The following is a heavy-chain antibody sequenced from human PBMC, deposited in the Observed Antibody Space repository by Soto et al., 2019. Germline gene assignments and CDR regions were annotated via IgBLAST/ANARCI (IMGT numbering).Heavy chain of an antibody. CDR3: AKDFTAMVGATTGYFDY. CDR2: INTDGST. V-gene: IGHV3-74*01. Sequence: PGGSLRLSCAASGFTFSSSWMHWVRQTPGKGLVWVSRINTDGSTFYADSVKGRFTISRDNSKNTLYLQMNSLRAEDTAVYYCAKDFTAMVGATTGYFDYWGQGTLVTAPQ. D-gene: IGHD1-26*01. J-gene: IGHJ4*02. CDR1: GFTFSSSW.